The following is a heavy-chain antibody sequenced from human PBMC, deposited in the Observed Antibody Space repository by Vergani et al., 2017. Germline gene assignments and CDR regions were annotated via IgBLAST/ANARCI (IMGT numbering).Heavy chain of an antibody. CDR2: ISGSGGST. J-gene: IGHJ3*02. CDR1: VFTFSPSA. D-gene: IGHD4-17*01. V-gene: IGHV3-23*01. CDR3: ATGETTFAFDI. Sequence: EVQLLESGGGLVQPGGSLRLSCAASVFTFSPSAISWVPQAPGKGLDWFSAISGSGGSTYYADSVKGRFTISRDNSKNTLYLQMNSLRAEDTAVYYCATGETTFAFDIWGQGTMVTVSS.